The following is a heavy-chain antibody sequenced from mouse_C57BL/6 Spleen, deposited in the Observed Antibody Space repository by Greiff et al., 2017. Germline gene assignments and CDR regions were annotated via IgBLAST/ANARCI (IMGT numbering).Heavy chain of an antibody. CDR3: ARRDGYIYAMDY. J-gene: IGHJ4*01. V-gene: IGHV1-64*01. CDR1: GYTFTSYW. CDR2: IHPNSGST. Sequence: QVQLQQPGAELVKPGASVKLSCKASGYTFTSYWMHWVKQRPGQGLEWIGMIHPNSGSTNYNEKFKSKATLTVDKSSSTAYMQLSSLTSEDSAVYYCARRDGYIYAMDYWGQGTSVTVSS. D-gene: IGHD2-3*01.